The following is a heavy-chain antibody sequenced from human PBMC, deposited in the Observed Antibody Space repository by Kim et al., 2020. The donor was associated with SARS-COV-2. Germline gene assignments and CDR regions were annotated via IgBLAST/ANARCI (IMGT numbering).Heavy chain of an antibody. CDR1: GYSLTNNYW. CDR3: ARMNFVSNWFDP. Sequence: SETLSLTCAVSGYSLTNNYWWAWIRQPPGKGLEWIGYIYYSGSTHHNPSLKSRVSMSVDTSKNQFSLQLSSVTAADTALYYCARMNFVSNWFDPWGQGTLVTVSS. J-gene: IGHJ5*02. D-gene: IGHD3-9*01. CDR2: IYYSGST. V-gene: IGHV4-28*01.